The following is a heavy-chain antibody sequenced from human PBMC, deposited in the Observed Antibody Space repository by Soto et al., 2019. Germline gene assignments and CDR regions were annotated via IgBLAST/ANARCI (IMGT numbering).Heavy chain of an antibody. CDR2: ISAYNGNT. Sequence: ASVKVSCKASGYTFTSYGISWVRQAPGQGLEWMGWISAYNGNTNYAQKLQGRVTMTTDTSTSTAYMELRSLRSDDTAVYYCARARPGYFDWLLPTYYFDCWGQVTL. D-gene: IGHD3-9*01. CDR3: ARARPGYFDWLLPTYYFDC. CDR1: GYTFTSYG. V-gene: IGHV1-18*04. J-gene: IGHJ4*02.